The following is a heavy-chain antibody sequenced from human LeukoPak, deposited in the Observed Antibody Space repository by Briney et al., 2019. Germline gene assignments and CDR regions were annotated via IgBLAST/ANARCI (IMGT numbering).Heavy chain of an antibody. Sequence: SETLSLTCTVSGGSISSYYWSWIRQPPGKGLEWIGYIYYSGSTNYNPSLKSRVTISVDTSKNQFSLKLSSVTAADTAVYYCARSWAIYYSSGYSTEPFDYWGQGTLVTVSS. CDR3: ARSWAIYYSSGYSTEPFDY. CDR1: GGSISSYY. CDR2: IYYSGST. J-gene: IGHJ4*02. V-gene: IGHV4-59*01. D-gene: IGHD3-22*01.